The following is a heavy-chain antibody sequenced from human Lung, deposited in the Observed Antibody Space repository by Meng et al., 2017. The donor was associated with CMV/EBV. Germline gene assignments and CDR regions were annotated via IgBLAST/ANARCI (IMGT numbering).Heavy chain of an antibody. Sequence: SCAASGFTFSSYGMHWVRQAPGKGLEWVAFIRYDGSNKYYADSVKGRFTISRDNSKNTLYLQMNSLRAEDTAVYYCAKDQRIIRHWSSTSCYTWLDPXGQGXLVT. CDR2: IRYDGSNK. V-gene: IGHV3-30*02. D-gene: IGHD2-2*02. J-gene: IGHJ5*02. CDR3: AKDQRIIRHWSSTSCYTWLDP. CDR1: GFTFSSYG.